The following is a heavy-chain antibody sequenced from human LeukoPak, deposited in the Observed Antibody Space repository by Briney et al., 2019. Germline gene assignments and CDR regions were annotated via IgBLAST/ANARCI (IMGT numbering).Heavy chain of an antibody. Sequence: SETLSLTCAVYGGSFSGYYWSWIRQPPGRGLEWIREINHSGGTNYNPSLKSRVTVSVHASKNQFSLKVRSLTAADTAVYYCARANDFHNWFDSWGQGTLVTVSS. J-gene: IGHJ5*01. CDR1: GGSFSGYY. CDR3: ARANDFHNWFDS. V-gene: IGHV4-34*01. D-gene: IGHD3/OR15-3a*01. CDR2: INHSGGT.